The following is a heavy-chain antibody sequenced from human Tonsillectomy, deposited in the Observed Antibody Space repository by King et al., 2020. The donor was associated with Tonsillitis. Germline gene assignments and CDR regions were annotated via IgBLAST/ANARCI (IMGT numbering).Heavy chain of an antibody. J-gene: IGHJ4*02. V-gene: IGHV4-4*07. Sequence: QLQLQESGPGLVKPSETLSLTCAVSGGSISSYFWSWIRQPAGKGLEWIGRIYSSGSTNYNPSLKSRVTMSVDTSKNQFSLKLSSVTAADTGVYYCARGDALAGSPFDYWGQGTLVTVSS. CDR3: ARGDALAGSPFDY. CDR2: IYSSGST. CDR1: GGSISSYF. D-gene: IGHD6-19*01.